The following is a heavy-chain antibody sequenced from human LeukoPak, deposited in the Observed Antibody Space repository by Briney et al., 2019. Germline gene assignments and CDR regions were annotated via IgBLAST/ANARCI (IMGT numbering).Heavy chain of an antibody. V-gene: IGHV3-33*08. J-gene: IGHJ4*02. CDR2: IWFDGSNE. D-gene: IGHD6-19*01. Sequence: GGSLRLSCAASGFTFSSYGMHWVRQAPGKGLEWVAVIWFDGSNEHYADSMKGRVTISRDNSKNTLYLQMYTLRAEDTAVYYCARDQYSSGWSHPGDYWGQGTLVTVSS. CDR3: ARDQYSSGWSHPGDY. CDR1: GFTFSSYG.